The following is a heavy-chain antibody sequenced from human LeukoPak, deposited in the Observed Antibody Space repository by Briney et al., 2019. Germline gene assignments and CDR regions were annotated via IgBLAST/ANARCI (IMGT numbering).Heavy chain of an antibody. CDR1: GFTFSSYA. CDR2: ISYDGSNK. D-gene: IGHD5-18*01. V-gene: IGHV3-30*04. CDR3: AREGDTAMVVFDY. J-gene: IGHJ4*02. Sequence: GGSLRLSCAASGFTFSSYAMHWVRQAPGKGLESVAVISYDGSNKYYADSVKGRFTISRDNSKNTLYLQMNSLRAEDTAVYYCAREGDTAMVVFDYWGQGTLVTVSS.